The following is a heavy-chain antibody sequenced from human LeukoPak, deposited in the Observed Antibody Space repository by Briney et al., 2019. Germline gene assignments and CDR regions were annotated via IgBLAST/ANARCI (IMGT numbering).Heavy chain of an antibody. V-gene: IGHV3-30-3*01. CDR1: GFTFSSYA. CDR3: ARGNYGSGSYRDY. J-gene: IGHJ4*02. Sequence: GGSLRLSCAASGFTFSSYAMHWVRQAPGKGLEWVAIISYEGSNEYYADSVKGRFTISRDNSDNTLFLQMNSLRTEDTAVYYCARGNYGSGSYRDYWGQGTLVTVSS. D-gene: IGHD3-10*01. CDR2: ISYEGSNE.